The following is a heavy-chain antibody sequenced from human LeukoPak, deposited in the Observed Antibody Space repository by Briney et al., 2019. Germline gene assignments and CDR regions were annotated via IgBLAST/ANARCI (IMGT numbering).Heavy chain of an antibody. Sequence: KPSETLSLTCTVSGGSISFYYWTWIRQPPGKGLEWIGSIYYSGSTYYNPSLKSRVTISVDTSKNQFSLKLSSVTVADTAVYYCARPGAARGYYYMDVWGKGTTVTVSS. D-gene: IGHD6-6*01. CDR3: ARPGAARGYYYMDV. V-gene: IGHV4-59*05. CDR1: GGSISFYY. J-gene: IGHJ6*03. CDR2: IYYSGST.